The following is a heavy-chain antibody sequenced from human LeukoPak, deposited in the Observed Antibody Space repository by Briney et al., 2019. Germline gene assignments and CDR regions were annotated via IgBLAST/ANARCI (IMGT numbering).Heavy chain of an antibody. CDR3: AKDTTTHTVTTHYFDY. CDR1: GFTFSSYA. V-gene: IGHV3-23*01. Sequence: XGSLRLSCAGSGFTFSSYAMSWVRQAPGKGLEWVSAISGSGADTYYADSVKGRFTISRDNSKNTLFLQMNSLRAEDSAVYYCAKDTTTHTVTTHYFDYWGQGSLVTVSS. CDR2: ISGSGADT. D-gene: IGHD4-17*01. J-gene: IGHJ4*02.